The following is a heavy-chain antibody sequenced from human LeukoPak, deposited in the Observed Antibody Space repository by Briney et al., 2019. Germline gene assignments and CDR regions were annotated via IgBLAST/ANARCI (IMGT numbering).Heavy chain of an antibody. CDR1: GYTFTSYA. V-gene: IGHV7-4-1*02. CDR3: ARVGDYDLWSGYSLFSKLRWESYYYYYYMDV. CDR2: INTNTGNP. D-gene: IGHD3-3*01. J-gene: IGHJ6*03. Sequence: ASVKVSCKASGYTFTSYAMNWVRQAPGQGLEWMGWINTNTGNPTYAQGFTGRFVFSLDTSVSTAYLQISSLKAEDTAVYYCARVGDYDLWSGYSLFSKLRWESYYYYYYMDVWGKGTAVTVSS.